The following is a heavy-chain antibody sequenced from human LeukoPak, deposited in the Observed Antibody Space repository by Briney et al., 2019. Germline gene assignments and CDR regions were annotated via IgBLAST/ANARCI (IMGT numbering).Heavy chain of an antibody. CDR2: INHSGST. D-gene: IGHD3-22*01. J-gene: IGHJ5*02. Sequence: PSETLSLTCAVYGGSFSGYYWSWIRQPPGKGLEWIGEINHSGSTNYNPSLKSRVTISVDTSKNQFSLKLSSVTAADTAVYYCARSVITPPYNWFDPWGQGTLVTVSS. CDR3: ARSVITPPYNWFDP. CDR1: GGSFSGYY. V-gene: IGHV4-34*01.